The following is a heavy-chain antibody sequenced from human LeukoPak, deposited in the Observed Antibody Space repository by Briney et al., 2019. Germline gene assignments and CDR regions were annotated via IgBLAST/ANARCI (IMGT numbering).Heavy chain of an antibody. CDR2: ISGSGGST. V-gene: IGHV3-23*01. D-gene: IGHD6-13*01. CDR3: AKVSYSSSWHY. CDR1: GFTFSSYA. Sequence: GGSLRLSCAASGFTFSSYAMSWVRQAPGKGLEWVSAISGSGGSTYYADSVKGRSTISRDNSKNTLYLQMNSLRAEDTAVYYCAKVSYSSSWHYWGQGTLVTVSS. J-gene: IGHJ4*02.